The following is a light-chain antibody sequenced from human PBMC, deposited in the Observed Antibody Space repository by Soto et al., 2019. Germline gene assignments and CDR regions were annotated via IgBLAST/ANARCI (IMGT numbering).Light chain of an antibody. Sequence: EIVLTQSPATLSLSPGERATLSCRASQSVSTYLAWYQQRPGQAPRLLIYGASTRATGIPARFSGSESGTEFTLTISSLQSEDFAVYYCQQYNNWPSWTFGQGTKVDIK. CDR3: QQYNNWPSWT. J-gene: IGKJ1*01. CDR2: GAS. V-gene: IGKV3-15*01. CDR1: QSVSTY.